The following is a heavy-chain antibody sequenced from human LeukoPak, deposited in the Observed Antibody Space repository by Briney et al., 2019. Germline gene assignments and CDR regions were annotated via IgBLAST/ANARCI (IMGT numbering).Heavy chain of an antibody. V-gene: IGHV3-23*01. Sequence: EGSLRLSCAASGFTVSSNYMSWVRQAPGKGLEWVSAISGSGGSTYYADSVKGRFTISRDNSKNALYLQMNSLRAEDTAVYYCDYSDLYWGQGTLVTVSS. CDR2: ISGSGGST. D-gene: IGHD3-10*01. CDR3: DYSDLY. CDR1: GFTVSSNY. J-gene: IGHJ4*02.